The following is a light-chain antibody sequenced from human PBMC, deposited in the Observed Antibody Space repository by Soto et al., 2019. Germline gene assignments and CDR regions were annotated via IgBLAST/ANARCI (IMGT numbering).Light chain of an antibody. Sequence: QSVLKKPPSVNGAPVQRVTITCTGSSSNIGAGYDVHWYQQLPGTAPKLLIYGNSNRPSGVPDRFSGSKSGTSASLAITGLQAEDEADYYCQSYDSSLSGYVFGTGTKVTL. V-gene: IGLV1-40*01. CDR3: QSYDSSLSGYV. CDR1: SSNIGAGYD. CDR2: GNS. J-gene: IGLJ1*01.